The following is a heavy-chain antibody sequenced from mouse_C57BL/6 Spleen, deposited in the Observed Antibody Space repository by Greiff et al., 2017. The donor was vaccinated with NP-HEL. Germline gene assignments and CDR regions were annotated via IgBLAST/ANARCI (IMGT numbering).Heavy chain of an antibody. V-gene: IGHV2-9*01. CDR1: GFSLTSYG. CDR3: AKNYYGSRGGWYFDV. CDR2: IWGGGST. Sequence: VKLVESGPGLVAPSQSLSITCTVSGFSLTSYGVDWVRQPPGKGLEWLGVIWGGGSTNYNSALMSRLSISKDNSKSQVFLKMNSLQTDDTAMYYCAKNYYGSRGGWYFDVWGTGTTVTVSS. D-gene: IGHD1-1*01. J-gene: IGHJ1*03.